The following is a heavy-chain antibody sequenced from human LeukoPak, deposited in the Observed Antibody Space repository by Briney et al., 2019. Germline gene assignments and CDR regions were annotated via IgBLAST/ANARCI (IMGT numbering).Heavy chain of an antibody. V-gene: IGHV1-69*13. J-gene: IGHJ6*02. CDR1: GGTFSSYA. CDR3: ARRHDQPYYYYGMDV. Sequence: GASVKVSCKASGGTFSSYAISWVRQAPGQGLEWMGGIIPISGTANYAQKFQGRVTITADESTSTAYMELSSLRSEDTAVYYCARRHDQPYYYYGMDVWGQGTTVTVSS. CDR2: IIPISGTA. D-gene: IGHD3-16*01.